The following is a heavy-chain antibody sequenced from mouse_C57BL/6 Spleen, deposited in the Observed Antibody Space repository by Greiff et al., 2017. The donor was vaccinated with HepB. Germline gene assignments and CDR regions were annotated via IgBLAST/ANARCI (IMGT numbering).Heavy chain of an antibody. Sequence: QVQLQQSGPELVKPGASVKISCKASGYAFSSSWMNWVKQRPGKGLEWIGRIYPGDGDTNYNGKFKGKATLTADKSSSTAYMQLSSLTSEDSAVYFCARSMGVPPFDYWGQGTTLTVSS. CDR1: GYAFSSSW. V-gene: IGHV1-82*01. J-gene: IGHJ2*01. D-gene: IGHD5-1*01. CDR3: ARSMGVPPFDY. CDR2: IYPGDGDT.